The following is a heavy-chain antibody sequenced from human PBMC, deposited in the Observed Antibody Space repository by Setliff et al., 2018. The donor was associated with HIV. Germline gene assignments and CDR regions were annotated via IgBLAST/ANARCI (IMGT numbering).Heavy chain of an antibody. V-gene: IGHV1-69*13. CDR3: AKDRDYGDRGDAFDI. Sequence: ASLKVSCKASGGTFSSYAISWVRQAPGQGLEWMGGFIPIFGTANYAQKFQGRVTITADESTSTAYMELSSLRSEDTAVYYCAKDRDYGDRGDAFDIWGQGTMVTVSS. CDR2: FIPIFGTA. CDR1: GGTFSSYA. J-gene: IGHJ3*02. D-gene: IGHD4-17*01.